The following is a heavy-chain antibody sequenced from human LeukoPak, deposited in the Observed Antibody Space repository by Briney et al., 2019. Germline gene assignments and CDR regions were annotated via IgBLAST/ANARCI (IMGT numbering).Heavy chain of an antibody. CDR3: AVFPTHY. D-gene: IGHD3-10*02. Sequence: GRSLRLSCAASGFTFSSYGMHWVRQAPGKGLEWVAVISYDGSNNYYADSVKGRFTISRDNAKNSLYLQMNSLRAEDTAVYYCAVFPTHYWGQGTLVTVSS. V-gene: IGHV3-30*03. CDR1: GFTFSSYG. J-gene: IGHJ4*02. CDR2: ISYDGSNN.